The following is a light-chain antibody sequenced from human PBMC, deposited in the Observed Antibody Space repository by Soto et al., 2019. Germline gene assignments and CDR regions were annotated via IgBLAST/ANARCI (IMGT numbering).Light chain of an antibody. J-gene: IGLJ2*01. CDR3: SSFTTTTTLVV. Sequence: QPVLAQPASVSGSPGQSITISCTGTSSDVGSYNYVSWYQQHPGKAPKLMIYEVSYRPSGVSNRFSGSKSGNTASLTISGLQAEDEADYYCSSFTTTTTLVVFGGGTQLTVL. CDR1: SSDVGSYNY. V-gene: IGLV2-14*01. CDR2: EVS.